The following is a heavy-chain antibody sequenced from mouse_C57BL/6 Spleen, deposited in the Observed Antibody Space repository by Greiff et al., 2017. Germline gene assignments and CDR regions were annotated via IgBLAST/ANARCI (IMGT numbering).Heavy chain of an antibody. V-gene: IGHV1-55*01. J-gene: IGHJ4*01. Sequence: VQLQQPGAELVKPGASVKMSCKASGYTFTSYWITWVKQRPGQGLEWIGDIYPGSGSTNYNEKFKSKATLTVDTSSSTAYMQLSSLTSEDSTVYYCARRGTWTDYAMDYWGQGTSVTVSS. CDR1: GYTFTSYW. CDR3: ARRGTWTDYAMDY. CDR2: IYPGSGST.